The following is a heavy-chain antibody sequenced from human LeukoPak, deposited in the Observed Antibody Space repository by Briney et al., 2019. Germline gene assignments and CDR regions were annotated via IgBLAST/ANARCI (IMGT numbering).Heavy chain of an antibody. J-gene: IGHJ4*02. CDR3: ARRLAAAGNGLIDY. CDR1: GYSFTTYW. Sequence: GESLKISCKASGYSFTTYWIGWVRQMPGKGLEWVGIIYPGDSDTRYSPSFQGQVTISADRSISTAYLQWSSLKASDTAMYYCARRLAAAGNGLIDYWGQGTLVTASS. V-gene: IGHV5-51*01. D-gene: IGHD6-13*01. CDR2: IYPGDSDT.